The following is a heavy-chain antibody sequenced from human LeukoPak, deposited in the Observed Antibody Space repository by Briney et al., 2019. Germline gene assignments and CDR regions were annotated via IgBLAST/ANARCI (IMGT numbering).Heavy chain of an antibody. J-gene: IGHJ4*02. CDR1: GFTFSSYA. Sequence: PGGSLRLSCAASGFTFSSYAMHWVRQAPGKGLEWVAVISYDGSNKYYADSVKGRFTISRDNSKNTLYLQMNSLRAEDTAVYYCARGQKWGYYYDSSGYYGAYYFDYWGQGTLVTVSS. CDR2: ISYDGSNK. D-gene: IGHD3-22*01. V-gene: IGHV3-30*04. CDR3: ARGQKWGYYYDSSGYYGAYYFDY.